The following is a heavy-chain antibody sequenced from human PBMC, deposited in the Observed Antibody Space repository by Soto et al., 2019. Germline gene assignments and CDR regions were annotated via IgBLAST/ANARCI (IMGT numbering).Heavy chain of an antibody. V-gene: IGHV1-2*02. D-gene: IGHD6-19*01. Sequence: QVQLVHSGAELKKPGASAKVSCKASGYTFTAYAMHWVRQAPGQGLEWMGWINPNSGDATYAQKFQGRVTMTKDTSITTADMELSTRSYDDTAVYYRAREASAVLSLDYCGQGTLVTVSS. J-gene: IGHJ4*02. CDR1: GYTFTAYA. CDR3: AREASAVLSLDY. CDR2: INPNSGDA.